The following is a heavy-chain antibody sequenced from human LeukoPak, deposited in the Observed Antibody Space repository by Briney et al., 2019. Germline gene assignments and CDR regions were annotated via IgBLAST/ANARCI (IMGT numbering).Heavy chain of an antibody. CDR1: GDSVSSNSAA. CDR2: TYHRSKSYN. Sequence: SQTLSLTCAISGDSVSSNSAAWNCIRQSPSRGLEWLGRTYHRSKSYNDYAVSVKSRIIINPDTSKNQFSLQLNSVTPEDTAVYYCGRISWQVAPYWGQGTLVTVSS. D-gene: IGHD6-13*01. CDR3: GRISWQVAPY. V-gene: IGHV6-1*01. J-gene: IGHJ4*02.